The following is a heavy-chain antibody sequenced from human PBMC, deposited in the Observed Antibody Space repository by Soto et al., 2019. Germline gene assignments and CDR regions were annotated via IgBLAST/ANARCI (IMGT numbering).Heavy chain of an antibody. V-gene: IGHV4-39*01. CDR2: IYYSGTT. Sequence: SETLSLTCTFSSASISSSSYTWGWIRQPPGKGLEWIGSIYYSGTTYYNPSLNSRVTVSVDTSKNQFSLKVTSVTAADTAVYYCARLHGYCISGSCDGHSVMDVWRKGTTVTVSP. J-gene: IGHJ6*04. D-gene: IGHD2-2*01. CDR3: ARLHGYCISGSCDGHSVMDV. CDR1: SASISSSSYT.